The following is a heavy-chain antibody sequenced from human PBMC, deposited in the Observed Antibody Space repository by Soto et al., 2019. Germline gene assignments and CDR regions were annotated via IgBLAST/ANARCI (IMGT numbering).Heavy chain of an antibody. CDR2: IYWDDDK. D-gene: IGHD3-10*01. J-gene: IGHJ6*02. CDR1: GFSLTRGVA. V-gene: IGHV2-5*02. CDR3: TRDSYGSGYGMDV. Sequence: QITLKESGPTLVKPTQTLTLTCTFSGFSLTRGVAVGWIRQPPGKPLEWLALIYWDDDKRYSPSLKSRLTITEDASINQVVLTMTNLGPVDTATYYCTRDSYGSGYGMDVWGQGTTVTVSS.